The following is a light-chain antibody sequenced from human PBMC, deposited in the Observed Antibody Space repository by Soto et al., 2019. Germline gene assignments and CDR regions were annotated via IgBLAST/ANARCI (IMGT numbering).Light chain of an antibody. Sequence: QSVLTQPPSASGTPGQRVTISCSGSSSNIGSNTVNWYQQLPGTAPKLLIYSNNQRPSGVPDRFSGSRSGTSASLAISGLQSEHEADHYCAAWDVTLNDGVFGGGTKLTVL. J-gene: IGLJ3*02. CDR2: SNN. CDR3: AAWDVTLNDGV. CDR1: SSNIGSNT. V-gene: IGLV1-44*01.